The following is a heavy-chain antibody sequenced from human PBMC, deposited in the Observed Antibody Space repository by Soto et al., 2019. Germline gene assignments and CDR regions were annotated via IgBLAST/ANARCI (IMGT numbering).Heavy chain of an antibody. J-gene: IGHJ4*02. Sequence: QVQLVESGGGVVQPGRSLRLSCAASGFAFSSYGMHWVRQTPGKELEWVALIWYDGSNKYYADSVKGRFTISRDNSKNTLYLQMHSLRAEDTAVYFCARSPPGVAGRYYFDFWGQGTLVTVSS. CDR2: IWYDGSNK. CDR3: ARSPPGVAGRYYFDF. V-gene: IGHV3-33*01. D-gene: IGHD6-6*01. CDR1: GFAFSSYG.